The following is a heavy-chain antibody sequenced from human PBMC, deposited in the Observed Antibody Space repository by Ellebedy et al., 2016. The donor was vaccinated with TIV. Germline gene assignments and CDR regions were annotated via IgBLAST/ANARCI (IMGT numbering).Heavy chain of an antibody. CDR3: ASPAFWSGYSSDY. CDR1: GFSFSDHY. CDR2: ISGSSGDT. D-gene: IGHD3-3*01. Sequence: GESLKISCVVSGFSFSDHYMNWIRQTPGKGLEWLSYISGSSGDTNYADSVRGRFTISRDNAKNSLYLQMNSLRTKDTAVYYCASPAFWSGYSSDYWGQGTLVTVSS. V-gene: IGHV3-11*03. J-gene: IGHJ4*02.